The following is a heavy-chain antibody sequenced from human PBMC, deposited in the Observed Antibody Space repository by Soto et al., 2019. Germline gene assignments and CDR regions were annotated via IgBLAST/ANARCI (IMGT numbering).Heavy chain of an antibody. CDR3: ARDRVVVAATLNYYYYGMDV. D-gene: IGHD2-15*01. CDR1: GYTFTSYD. J-gene: IGHJ6*02. V-gene: IGHV1-8*01. CDR2: MNPNSGNT. Sequence: GASVKVSCKASGYTFTSYDINWVRQATGQGLERIGWMNPNSGNTGYAQKFQGRFTISRDNSKNTLYLQMNSLRAEDTAVYYFARDRVVVAATLNYYYYGMDVWGQGTTVTVSS.